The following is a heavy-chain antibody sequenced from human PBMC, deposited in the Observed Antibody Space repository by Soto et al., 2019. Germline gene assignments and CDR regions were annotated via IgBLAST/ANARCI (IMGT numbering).Heavy chain of an antibody. CDR1: GFTFTDYW. V-gene: IGHV3-7*04. J-gene: IGHJ5*02. D-gene: IGHD2-15*01. CDR2: MNTDGSEH. Sequence: EVHLVESGGGLVQPGGSLRLSCAASGFTFTDYWMTWFRQAPGKGLAGVANMNTDGSEHYYLDSVKRRLTISRDNAKTSLNLPRNSLMCKDTAVYYCTRGWNLVSGPWGQGTQVMVSS. CDR3: TRGWNLVSGP.